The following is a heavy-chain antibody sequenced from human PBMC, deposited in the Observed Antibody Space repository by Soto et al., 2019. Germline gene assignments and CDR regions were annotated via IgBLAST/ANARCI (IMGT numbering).Heavy chain of an antibody. D-gene: IGHD3-22*01. Sequence: QVQLVESGGGVVQPGRSLRLSCAASGFTFSSYGMHWVRQAPGKGLEWVAVISYDESNKYYADSVKDRFTISRDNSKNTLYLQMNSLRAEDTAVYYGTKGVVVITSYFQHWGQGTLVIVSS. CDR3: TKGVVVITSYFQH. CDR1: GFTFSSYG. CDR2: ISYDESNK. J-gene: IGHJ1*01. V-gene: IGHV3-30*18.